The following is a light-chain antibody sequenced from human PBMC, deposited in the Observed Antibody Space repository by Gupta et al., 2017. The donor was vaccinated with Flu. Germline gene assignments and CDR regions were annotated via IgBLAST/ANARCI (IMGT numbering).Light chain of an antibody. CDR3: GTWDNSLSGWV. CDR2: EDD. J-gene: IGLJ3*02. V-gene: IGLV1-51*02. CDR1: SSNIVNNY. Sequence: SSSNIVNNYVSWYQQFPRTAPKLLIYEDDERPSGIPDRFSASKSGTSATLGITGLQTGDEADYYCGTWDNSLSGWVFGGGTKLTVL.